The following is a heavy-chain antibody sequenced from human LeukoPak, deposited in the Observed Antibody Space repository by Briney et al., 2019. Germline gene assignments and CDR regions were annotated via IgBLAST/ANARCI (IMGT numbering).Heavy chain of an antibody. CDR3: AQGEMATMKTQINGNAFDI. Sequence: GGSLRLSCAASGFTFSTYWMSWVRQAPGKGLEWVASIKQDGSEKYYVDSMKGRFTISRDNSKNTLYLQMNSLRAEDTAVYYCAQGEMATMKTQINGNAFDIWGQGTMVTVSS. V-gene: IGHV3-7*01. D-gene: IGHD5-24*01. J-gene: IGHJ3*02. CDR1: GFTFSTYW. CDR2: IKQDGSEK.